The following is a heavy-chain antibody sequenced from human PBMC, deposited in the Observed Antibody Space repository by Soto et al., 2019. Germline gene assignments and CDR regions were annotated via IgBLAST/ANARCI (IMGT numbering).Heavy chain of an antibody. V-gene: IGHV4-39*01. CDR3: ARIPYCTSTTCYFANY. Sequence: SETLSLTCTVSGGSVSSTSYYWGWIRQPPGEGLEWIASVYYSGSTYYNPSLKSRVTISVDTSKNEFSLKLRSVTAADTALYFCARIPYCTSTTCYFANYWGQGTLVTVSS. CDR1: GGSVSSTSYY. D-gene: IGHD2-2*01. CDR2: VYYSGST. J-gene: IGHJ4*02.